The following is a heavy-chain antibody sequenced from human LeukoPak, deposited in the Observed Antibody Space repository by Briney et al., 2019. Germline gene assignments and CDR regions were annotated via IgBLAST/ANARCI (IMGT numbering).Heavy chain of an antibody. Sequence: GGSLRLSCVASGFSVTSYAVSWVRQAPGKGLEWVSAISGSGGSTYYADSVKGRFTISRDNSKNTLYLQMNSLRAEDTAVYYCAKDLERKYSSGYFLYNLYFDYWGQGTLVTVSS. J-gene: IGHJ4*02. D-gene: IGHD3-22*01. CDR1: GFSVTSYA. CDR3: AKDLERKYSSGYFLYNLYFDY. CDR2: ISGSGGST. V-gene: IGHV3-23*01.